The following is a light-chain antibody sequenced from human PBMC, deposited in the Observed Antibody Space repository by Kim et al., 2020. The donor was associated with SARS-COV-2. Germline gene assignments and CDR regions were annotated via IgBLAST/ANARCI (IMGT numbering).Light chain of an antibody. CDR1: QGITDY. Sequence: DIQMTQSPSSLSASVGDRVTITCRASQGITDYLAWYQQKPGKVPKVLIYGASTLQSGVPSRFSGSGFGTDFTLTISSLQPEDVATYYYQKYNSAPLTFGGETKVDIK. CDR3: QKYNSAPLT. V-gene: IGKV1-27*01. CDR2: GAS. J-gene: IGKJ4*01.